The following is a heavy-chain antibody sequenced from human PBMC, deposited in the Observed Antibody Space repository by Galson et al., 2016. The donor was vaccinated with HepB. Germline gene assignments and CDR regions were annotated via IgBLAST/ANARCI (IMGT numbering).Heavy chain of an antibody. CDR2: ISYGGTT. CDR3: ARTSYRECTGTHCVDFRYYYYYTDV. Sequence: SLRLSCAASGFTVSSYYMSWVRQAPGKGLEWVSVISYGGTTYYADAVEGRFTISRDDSMNTLYLQMNSLTAEDTAVYFCARTSYRECTGTHCVDFRYYYYYTDVWGKGTTVTVSS. J-gene: IGHJ6*03. D-gene: IGHD2-8*02. V-gene: IGHV3-53*01. CDR1: GFTVSSYY.